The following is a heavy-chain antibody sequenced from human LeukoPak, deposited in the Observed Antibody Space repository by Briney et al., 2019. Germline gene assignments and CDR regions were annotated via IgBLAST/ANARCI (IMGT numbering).Heavy chain of an antibody. V-gene: IGHV1-46*01. Sequence: ASVKVSCKASGHTFTSYYMHWVRQAPGQGLEWMGIINPSGGSTSYAQKFQGRVTMTRDMSTSTVYMELSSLRSEDTAVYYCARVRFEGNYGFYFDYWGQGTLVTVSS. CDR3: ARVRFEGNYGFYFDY. CDR1: GHTFTSYY. D-gene: IGHD1-7*01. J-gene: IGHJ4*02. CDR2: INPSGGST.